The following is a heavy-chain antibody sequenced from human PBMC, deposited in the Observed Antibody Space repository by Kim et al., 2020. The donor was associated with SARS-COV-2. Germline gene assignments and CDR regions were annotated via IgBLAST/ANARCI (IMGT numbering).Heavy chain of an antibody. CDR3: ARGGLGTRGGIDY. J-gene: IGHJ4*02. V-gene: IGHV3-23*01. CDR1: GFTVSSYA. CDR2: ISSVGNA. Sequence: GGSLRLSCAASGFTVSSYAMTWVRQAPGKGLEWVSSISSVGNAYYADSLRGRFTISRDNSKNTLYLQMNSLRADDTAVYYCARGGLGTRGGIDYWGQGTLVPVSS. D-gene: IGHD7-27*01.